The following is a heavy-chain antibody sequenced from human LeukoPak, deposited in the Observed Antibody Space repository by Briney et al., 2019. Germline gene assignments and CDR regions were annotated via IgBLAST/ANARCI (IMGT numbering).Heavy chain of an antibody. CDR3: ARHIGGGIEDMDV. D-gene: IGHD3-16*02. J-gene: IGHJ6*03. CDR2: IYVTGT. V-gene: IGHV4-59*08. CDR1: GGSIGTYY. Sequence: PSETLSLTCTVSGGSIGTYYWSRIRQSPGKGLEWIGYIYVTGTRYNPYLQSRVTISVDRSRNQFFLKMSSVTAADTAVYYYARHIGGGIEDMDVWGKGTKVIVSS.